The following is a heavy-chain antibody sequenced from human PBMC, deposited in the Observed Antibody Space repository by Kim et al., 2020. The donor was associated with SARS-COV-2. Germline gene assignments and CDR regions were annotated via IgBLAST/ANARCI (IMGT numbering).Heavy chain of an antibody. CDR2: INPSGGST. CDR3: AREWGGSLGELSLDY. V-gene: IGHV1-46*01. CDR1: GYTFTSYY. D-gene: IGHD3-16*02. J-gene: IGHJ4*02. Sequence: ASVKVSCKASGYTFTSYYMHWVRQAPGQGLEWMGIINPSGGSTSYAQKFQGRVTMTRDTSTSTVYMELSSLRSEDTAVYYCAREWGGSLGELSLDYWGQGTLVTVSS.